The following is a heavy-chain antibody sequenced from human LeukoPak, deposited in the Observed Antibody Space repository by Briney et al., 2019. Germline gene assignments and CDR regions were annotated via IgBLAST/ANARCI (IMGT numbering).Heavy chain of an antibody. CDR3: ARWGRFLEWFDP. D-gene: IGHD3-16*01. V-gene: IGHV4-38-2*02. J-gene: IGHJ5*02. CDR2: VYHTGST. Sequence: SETLSLICTVSGYSISSGNYWGWIRQPPGQGLEWIGSVYHTGSTYYNLSLKSRVTISVDTSNNQFSLKLSSVTAADTAVYFCARWGRFLEWFDPWGQGTLVTVSS. CDR1: GYSISSGNY.